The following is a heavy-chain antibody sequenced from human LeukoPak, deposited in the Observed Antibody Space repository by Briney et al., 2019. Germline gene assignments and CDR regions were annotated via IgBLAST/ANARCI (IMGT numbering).Heavy chain of an antibody. CDR1: GYTFSSYA. J-gene: IGHJ4*02. D-gene: IGHD6-13*01. CDR2: INTNTGNP. V-gene: IGHV7-4-1*02. CDR3: ARDTGLPLVRSELDY. Sequence: ASVKVSCKASGYTFSSYAMNWVRQGPGQGLEWMGWINTNTGNPTYAQGFTGRFVFSLDTSVSTAYLQISRLKAEDTAVYYCARDTGLPLVRSELDYWGQGTLVTVSS.